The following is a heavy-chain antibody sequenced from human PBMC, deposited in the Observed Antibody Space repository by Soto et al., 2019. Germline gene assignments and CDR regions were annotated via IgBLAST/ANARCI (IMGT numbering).Heavy chain of an antibody. V-gene: IGHV3-23*01. Sequence: GSLRLSCAASDFRFTTYVMNWVRQAPGKGLEWVSGISGSGDTTYYADSVKGRFTISRDSSKNTVYLQMNSLRAEDTAVYYCAKEGDFSNTFDHWGQGTLVTVSS. CDR3: AKEGDFSNTFDH. J-gene: IGHJ4*02. D-gene: IGHD4-4*01. CDR2: ISGSGDTT. CDR1: DFRFTTYV.